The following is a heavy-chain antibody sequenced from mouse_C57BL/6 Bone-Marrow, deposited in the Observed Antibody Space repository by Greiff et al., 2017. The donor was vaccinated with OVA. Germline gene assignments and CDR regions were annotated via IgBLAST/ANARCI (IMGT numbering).Heavy chain of an antibody. J-gene: IGHJ2*01. D-gene: IGHD1-1*01. CDR3: TAAIRNYYGSSFDY. CDR2: IDPENGDT. Sequence: EVHLVESGAELVRPGASVKLSCTASGFNIKDDYMHWVKQRPEQGLEWIGWIDPENGDTEYASKFQGKATITADTSSNTAYLQLSSLTSEDTAVYYCTAAIRNYYGSSFDYWGQGTTLTVSS. CDR1: GFNIKDDY. V-gene: IGHV14-4*01.